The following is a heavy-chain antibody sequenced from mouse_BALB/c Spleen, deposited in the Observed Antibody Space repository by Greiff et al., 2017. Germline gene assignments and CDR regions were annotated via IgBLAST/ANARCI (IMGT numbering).Heavy chain of an antibody. CDR1: GFNIKDYY. J-gene: IGHJ2*01. CDR2: IDPANGNT. D-gene: IGHD2-3*01. V-gene: IGHV14-1*02. Sequence: VQLKQSGAELVRPGALVKLSCKASGFNIKDYYMHWVKQRPEQGLEWIGRIDPANGNTKYDPKFQGKATITADTSSNTAYLQLSSLTSEDTAVYYCARGPIYDGYYVYWGQGTTLTVSS. CDR3: ARGPIYDGYYVY.